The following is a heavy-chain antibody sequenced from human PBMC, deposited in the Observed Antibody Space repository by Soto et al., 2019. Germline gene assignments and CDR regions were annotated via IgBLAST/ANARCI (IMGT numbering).Heavy chain of an antibody. D-gene: IGHD3-3*01. V-gene: IGHV5-51*01. CDR2: IYPGDSDT. CDR3: ATTYYDFWSGYYPSYYFDY. CDR1: GYSFTSYW. J-gene: IGHJ4*02. Sequence: PGESLKISCKGSGYSFTSYWIGWVRQMPGKGLEWMGIIYPGDSDTRYSPSFQGQVTISADKSISTAYLQWSSLKASDTAMYYCATTYYDFWSGYYPSYYFDYWGQGTLVTVSS.